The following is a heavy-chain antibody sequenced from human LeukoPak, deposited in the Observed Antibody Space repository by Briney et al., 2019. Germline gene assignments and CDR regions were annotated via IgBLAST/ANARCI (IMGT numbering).Heavy chain of an antibody. D-gene: IGHD1-1*01. V-gene: IGHV3-7*04. CDR1: GFTFGSYW. J-gene: IGHJ4*02. CDR2: IKEDGSEK. CDR3: ARAGTAAFFDY. Sequence: GGSLRLSCAAAPGFTFGSYWMSWVRQAPGKGLEGVANIKEDGSEKYFVDSVKGRFTISRDNAKNSLYLQMNSLRVEDTAVYYCARAGTAAFFDYWGQGTPVTVSS.